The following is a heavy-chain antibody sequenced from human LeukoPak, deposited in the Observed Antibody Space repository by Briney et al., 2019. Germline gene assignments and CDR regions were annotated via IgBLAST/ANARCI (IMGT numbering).Heavy chain of an antibody. V-gene: IGHV3-30*02. CDR3: ARGPSGYHNT. Sequence: GGSLRLSCAASGFTFSNYGMHWVRQAPGKGLEWVAFIQYDGRNTYYADFVKGRFTISRDHSKSTLYLQMNSLRAEDTAVYYCARGPSGYHNTGGQGTLVTVSS. CDR2: IQYDGRNT. J-gene: IGHJ4*02. CDR1: GFTFSNYG. D-gene: IGHD5-12*01.